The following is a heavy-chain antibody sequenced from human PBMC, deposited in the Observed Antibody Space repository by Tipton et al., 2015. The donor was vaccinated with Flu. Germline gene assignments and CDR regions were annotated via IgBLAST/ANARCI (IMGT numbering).Heavy chain of an antibody. CDR2: IYYSGST. CDR3: ARGSGSGTEMIFDF. V-gene: IGHV4-59*12. J-gene: IGHJ4*02. Sequence: GLVKPSETLSLTCTVSGGSISSYYWSWIRQPPGKGLEWIGYIYYSGSTNYNPSLKSRVTMSVDTSKNQLSLKLTSVTAADTAVYYCARGSGSGTEMIFDFWGQGTLVTVSS. D-gene: IGHD3-10*01. CDR1: GGSISSYY.